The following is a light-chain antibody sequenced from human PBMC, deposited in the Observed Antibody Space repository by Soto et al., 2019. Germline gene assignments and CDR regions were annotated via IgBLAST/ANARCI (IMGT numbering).Light chain of an antibody. CDR2: KAS. Sequence: DIQMTQSPSTLSASVGDRVTITCRASQSISSWLAWYQQKPGKAPKLLIYKASSLESGVPSRFSGSGSGTEFTLTLSSLQPDDFATYYCQQYNSYSFTFGPGTKVDIK. CDR1: QSISSW. J-gene: IGKJ3*01. CDR3: QQYNSYSFT. V-gene: IGKV1-5*03.